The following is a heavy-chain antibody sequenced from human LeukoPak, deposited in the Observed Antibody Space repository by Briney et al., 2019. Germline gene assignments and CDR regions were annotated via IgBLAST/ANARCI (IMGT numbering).Heavy chain of an antibody. CDR1: GFTFSTYW. CDR3: ARVTAWSGYYFLDY. Sequence: GGSLRLSCAASGFTFSTYWMHWVRQAPGKGLVWVSRIDSDGSNTNYADSVKGRFTISRDNAKNTLFLQMNSLRAEDTAVYYCARVTAWSGYYFLDYWGQGTLVAVSS. CDR2: IDSDGSNT. V-gene: IGHV3-74*01. J-gene: IGHJ4*02. D-gene: IGHD3-3*01.